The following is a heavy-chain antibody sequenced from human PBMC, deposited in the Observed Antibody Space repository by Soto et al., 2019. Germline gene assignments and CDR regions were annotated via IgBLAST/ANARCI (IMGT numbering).Heavy chain of an antibody. CDR2: IYWDDDK. CDR1: GFSLNTSGVG. CDR3: EHRPYGDYPIDY. D-gene: IGHD4-17*01. Sequence: QITLKESGPTLVKPTQTLTLTCTFSGFSLNTSGVGVGWIRQPPGKALEWLALIYWDDDKRYIPSLKSRLTINKDTSKNQVVLTMTDLDPVDTGTYYCEHRPYGDYPIDYWGQGTLVTVSS. V-gene: IGHV2-5*02. J-gene: IGHJ4*02.